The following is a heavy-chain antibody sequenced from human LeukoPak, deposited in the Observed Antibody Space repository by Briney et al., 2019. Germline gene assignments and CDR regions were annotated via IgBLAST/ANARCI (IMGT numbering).Heavy chain of an antibody. D-gene: IGHD2-8*01. V-gene: IGHV1-2*02. J-gene: IGHJ4*02. CDR1: GYTFTSYG. CDR3: AREWGGYCTNGVCYSDY. CDR2: INPNSGAT. Sequence: GASVKVSCKASGYTFTSYGISWVRQAPGQGLEWMGWINPNSGATNYAQKFQGRVTMTRDTSISTAYMELSNLKSDDTAVYYCAREWGGYCTNGVCYSDYWGQGTLVTVSS.